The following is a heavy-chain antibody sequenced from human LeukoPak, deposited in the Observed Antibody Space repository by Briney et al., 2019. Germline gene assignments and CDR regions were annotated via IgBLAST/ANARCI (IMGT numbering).Heavy chain of an antibody. J-gene: IGHJ4*02. D-gene: IGHD2/OR15-2a*01. V-gene: IGHV3-74*01. CDR2: INYDGTST. CDR3: AREANTAFDY. Sequence: PGGSLRLSRVASGFTFGSYWMHWVRQAPGKGLVWVSRINYDGTSTTYADSAKGRFTVSRDNGKKTVSLQINSLRPDDTAVYYCAREANTAFDYWGQGTLVTVSS. CDR1: GFTFGSYW.